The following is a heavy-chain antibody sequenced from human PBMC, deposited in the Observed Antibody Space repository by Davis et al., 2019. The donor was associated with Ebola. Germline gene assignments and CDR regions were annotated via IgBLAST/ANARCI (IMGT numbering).Heavy chain of an antibody. J-gene: IGHJ4*02. Sequence: GGSLRLSCAASGFTFSGSAMHWVRQASGKGLEWVGRIRSKANSYATAYAASVKGRFTISRDDSKNTAYLQMNSLETEDTAVYYCTRPAYGDYVTDYWGQGTLVTVSS. D-gene: IGHD4-17*01. CDR1: GFTFSGSA. CDR3: TRPAYGDYVTDY. V-gene: IGHV3-73*01. CDR2: IRSKANSYAT.